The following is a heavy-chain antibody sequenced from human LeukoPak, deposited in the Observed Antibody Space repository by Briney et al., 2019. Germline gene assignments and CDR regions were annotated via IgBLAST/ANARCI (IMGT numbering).Heavy chain of an antibody. Sequence: SQTLSLTCTVSGGSISSGGHYWSWIRQRPGTGLEWIGYINYSGSTYYNPSLKSRVSISLDTSQNHFSLRLSSVTAADTAVYYCARDEAIFGAGYYYGMDVWGQGTTVTVSS. J-gene: IGHJ6*02. CDR2: INYSGST. V-gene: IGHV4-31*03. CDR3: ARDEAIFGAGYYYGMDV. CDR1: GGSISSGGHY. D-gene: IGHD3-3*01.